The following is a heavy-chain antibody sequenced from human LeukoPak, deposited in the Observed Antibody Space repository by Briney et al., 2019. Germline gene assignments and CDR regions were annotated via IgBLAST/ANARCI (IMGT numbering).Heavy chain of an antibody. CDR3: ARDGDVVVVAAEDAFDI. J-gene: IGHJ3*02. CDR2: ISSSSSYI. D-gene: IGHD2-15*01. V-gene: IGHV3-21*01. CDR1: GFTFSSYN. Sequence: GGSLRLSCAASGFTFSSYNMNWVRQAPGKGLEWVSSISSSSSYIYYADSVKGRFTISRDNAKNSLYLQMNSLRAEDTAVYYCARDGDVVVVAAEDAFDIWGQGTMVTVSS.